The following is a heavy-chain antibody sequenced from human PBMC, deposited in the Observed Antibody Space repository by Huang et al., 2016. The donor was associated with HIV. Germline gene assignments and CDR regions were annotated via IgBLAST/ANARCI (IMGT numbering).Heavy chain of an antibody. CDR3: ARDATKNPRGWFDP. Sequence: QVHLQQWGAGLLKSAETLSLTCAVYGGSLSGYYWSWLRQTPGKGLEWIGAINHFGSPNYNPSLKSRVSISMDGSKKQFSLKLRSISDADTAVYFCARDATKNPRGWFDPWGQGTLVTVAS. D-gene: IGHD3-10*01. J-gene: IGHJ5*02. CDR2: INHFGSP. CDR1: GGSLSGYY. V-gene: IGHV4-34*02.